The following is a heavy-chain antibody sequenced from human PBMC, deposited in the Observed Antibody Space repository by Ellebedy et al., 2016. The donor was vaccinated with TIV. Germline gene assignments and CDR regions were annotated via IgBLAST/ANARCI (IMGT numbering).Heavy chain of an antibody. CDR1: GFSFGIYS. J-gene: IGHJ4*02. CDR3: ARDYYGSLEY. V-gene: IGHV3-23*01. Sequence: GESLKISCAASGFSFGIYSMNWVRQAPGRGLEWVSAISGSGGSTYYVDSVKGRFTISRDNSKNTLYLQMDSLRAEDTAVYYCARDYYGSLEYWGQGTLVTVSS. D-gene: IGHD1-26*01. CDR2: ISGSGGST.